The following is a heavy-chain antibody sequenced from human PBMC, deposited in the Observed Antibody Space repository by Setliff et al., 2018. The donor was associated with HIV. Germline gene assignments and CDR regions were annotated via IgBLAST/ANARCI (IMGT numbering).Heavy chain of an antibody. CDR3: AREHCSGGSCNGFDI. J-gene: IGHJ3*02. CDR1: GGSISTSY. Sequence: SETLSLTCTVSGGSISTSYWNWIRQPPGKGLEWIAYIYISGTTNYNPSLKSRVTISLDTSRNQFSLKLGSVTAAGTAMYYCAREHCSGGSCNGFDIWGQGTMVTVS. V-gene: IGHV4-4*09. D-gene: IGHD2-15*01. CDR2: IYISGTT.